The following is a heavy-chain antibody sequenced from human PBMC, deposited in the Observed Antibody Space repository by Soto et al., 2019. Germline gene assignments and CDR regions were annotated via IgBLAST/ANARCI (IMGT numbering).Heavy chain of an antibody. J-gene: IGHJ6*02. CDR1: GFTFRSYA. CDR2: ISYDGSNK. CDR3: ARCPPYYYYGMDV. V-gene: IGHV3-30-3*01. Sequence: QVQLVESGGGVVQPGRSLRLSCAASGFTFRSYAMHWVRQAPGKGLEWVAVISYDGSNKYYADSVKGRFTISRDNSKNTLYLQMNSLRAEDTAVYYCARCPPYYYYGMDVWGQGTTVTVSS.